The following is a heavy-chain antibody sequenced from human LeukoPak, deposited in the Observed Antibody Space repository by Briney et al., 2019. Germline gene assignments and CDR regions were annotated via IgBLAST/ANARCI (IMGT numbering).Heavy chain of an antibody. D-gene: IGHD1-26*01. V-gene: IGHV3-30-3*01. CDR1: GFTFSSYA. J-gene: IGHJ4*02. CDR3: ARGVSGRGYYFDY. CDR2: ISYDGSNE. Sequence: GGSLRLSCPASGFTFSSYAMHWVRQAPGKGLEWVAVISYDGSNEYYADSVKGRFTISRDNSKNTLYLQMNSLRAEDTAVYYCARGVSGRGYYFDYWGQGTLVTVSS.